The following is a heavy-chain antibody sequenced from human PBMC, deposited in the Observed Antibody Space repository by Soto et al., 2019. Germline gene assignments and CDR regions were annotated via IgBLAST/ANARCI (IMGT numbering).Heavy chain of an antibody. J-gene: IGHJ3*01. Sequence: QVHLVESGGGVVQPGRSLRLSCAASGFPFSDYVIHWVRQAAGKGLEWVASMTYDGATEYYADSVKGRFTVSRDNSKRTLSLQMNILRHEDTAVYYCARVRLTISVNDAIEVWGQGTTVTVSS. D-gene: IGHD3-10*01. CDR1: GFPFSDYV. CDR3: ARVRLTISVNDAIEV. CDR2: MTYDGATE. V-gene: IGHV3-30*14.